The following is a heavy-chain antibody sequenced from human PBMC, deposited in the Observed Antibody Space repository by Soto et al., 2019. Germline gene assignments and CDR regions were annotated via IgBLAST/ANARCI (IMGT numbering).Heavy chain of an antibody. V-gene: IGHV3-30*18. CDR1: GFTFSSYG. Sequence: GGSLRLSCAASGFTFSSYGMHWVRQAPGKGLEWVAVISYDDRNKYYADSVKGRFTISRDNSKNTLYLQMNSLRAEDTAVYYCANLGGGYCTSTDCPDYWGQGTLVTVSS. J-gene: IGHJ4*02. CDR2: ISYDDRNK. D-gene: IGHD2-2*01. CDR3: ANLGGGYCTSTDCPDY.